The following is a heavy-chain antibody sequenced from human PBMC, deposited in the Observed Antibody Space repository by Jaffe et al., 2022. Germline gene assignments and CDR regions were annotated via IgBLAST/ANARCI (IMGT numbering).Heavy chain of an antibody. J-gene: IGHJ4*02. CDR3: ARVLGLGGYWGDYFDY. CDR2: IYHSGST. V-gene: IGHV4-30-2*01. CDR1: GGSISSGGYS. Sequence: QLQLQESGSGLVKPSQTLSLTCAVSGGSISSGGYSWSWIRQPPGKGLEWIGYIYHSGSTYYNPSLKSRVTISVDRSKNQFSLKLSSVTAADTAVYYCARVLGLGGYWGDYFDYWGQGTLVTVSS. D-gene: IGHD5-12*01.